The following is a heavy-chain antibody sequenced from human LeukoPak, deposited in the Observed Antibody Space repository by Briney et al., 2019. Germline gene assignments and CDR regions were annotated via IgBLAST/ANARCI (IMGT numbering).Heavy chain of an antibody. Sequence: GGSRRLSSAASGFTFSSHDMHWVRQPTGKGLEWVSVIGTAGNTYYADSVKGRFTISRENAKNSLYLQMDNLRAEDTAVYYCARSKSYSSGWTDFDCWGQGTLVTVSS. D-gene: IGHD6-19*01. CDR3: ARSKSYSSGWTDFDC. CDR2: IGTAGNT. CDR1: GFTFSSHD. V-gene: IGHV3-13*01. J-gene: IGHJ4*02.